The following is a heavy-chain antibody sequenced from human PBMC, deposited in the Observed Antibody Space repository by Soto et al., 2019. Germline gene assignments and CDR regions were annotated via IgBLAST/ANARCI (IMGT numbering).Heavy chain of an antibody. CDR2: VIPVFDTT. J-gene: IGHJ3*02. Sequence: QVQLVQSGAEVKKPGSSVKVSCKASGGTFSSYAIHWVRQAPGQGLEWIAEVIPVFDTTNYAQTFQGRVMISADEATSAAYMEMSSLRSADTAIYYFAWSYCPGGWCGSDIWGQGTMVTVSS. CDR1: GGTFSSYA. D-gene: IGHD2-8*02. V-gene: IGHV1-69*01. CDR3: AWSYCPGGWCGSDI.